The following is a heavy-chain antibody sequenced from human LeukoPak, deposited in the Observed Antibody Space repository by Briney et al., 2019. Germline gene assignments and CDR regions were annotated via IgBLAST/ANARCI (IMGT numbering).Heavy chain of an antibody. CDR1: VFTFSRYW. CDR3: ARANDYGDYPYYYYYYMDV. V-gene: IGHV3-74*01. D-gene: IGHD4-17*01. CDR2: INSDGSST. Sequence: GGSLRLSCAASVFTFSRYWMHWVRQAPGQGLVWVSLINSDGSSTSYADSVKGRFTISRDNAKNTLYLQMNSLRAEDTAVYYCARANDYGDYPYYYYYYMDVWGKGTTITVSS. J-gene: IGHJ6*03.